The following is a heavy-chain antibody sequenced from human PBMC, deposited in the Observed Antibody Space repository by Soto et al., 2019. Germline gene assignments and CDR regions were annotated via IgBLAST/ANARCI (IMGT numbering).Heavy chain of an antibody. D-gene: IGHD6-13*01. CDR1: GFTFSSYG. Sequence: QVQLVESGGGVVQPGRSLRLSCAASGFTFSSYGMQWVRQAPGKGLEWVSAISYDGTIKYYEDSAKGRFTISRDNSKNTLYLQGNSLRAEDTAVYYCAKSYSSSWLGYFDYWGQGTLVTVSS. CDR3: AKSYSSSWLGYFDY. V-gene: IGHV3-30*18. CDR2: ISYDGTIK. J-gene: IGHJ4*02.